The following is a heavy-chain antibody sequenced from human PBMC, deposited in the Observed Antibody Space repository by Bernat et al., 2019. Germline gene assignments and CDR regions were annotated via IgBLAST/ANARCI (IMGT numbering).Heavy chain of an antibody. Sequence: QVQLQESGPGLVKPSETLSLTCAVSGYSISSGYYWGWIRQPPGKGLEWIGSIYHSGSTYYNPSLKSRVTISVDTSKNQFSLQLSSVTAADTAVYYCARSPGRITGINWFDPWGQGTLVTVSS. CDR2: IYHSGST. D-gene: IGHD1-20*01. CDR1: GYSISSGYY. CDR3: ARSPGRITGINWFDP. V-gene: IGHV4-38-2*01. J-gene: IGHJ5*02.